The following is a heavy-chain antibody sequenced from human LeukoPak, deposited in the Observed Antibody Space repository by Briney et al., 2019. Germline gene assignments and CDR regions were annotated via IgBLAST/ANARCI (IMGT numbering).Heavy chain of an antibody. V-gene: IGHV3-30*18. J-gene: IGHJ4*02. CDR3: AKGFRGSGSHVFDY. CDR2: ISYDGSNK. D-gene: IGHD3-10*01. CDR1: GFTFSSYG. Sequence: GGSLRLSCAASGFTFSSYGMHWVRQAPGKGLEWVAVISYDGSNKYYADSVKGRFTISRDNSKNTLYLQMNSLRAEDTAVYYCAKGFRGSGSHVFDYWGQGTLVTVSS.